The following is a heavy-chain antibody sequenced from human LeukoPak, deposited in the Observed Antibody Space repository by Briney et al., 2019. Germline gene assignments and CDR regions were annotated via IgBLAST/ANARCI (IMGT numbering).Heavy chain of an antibody. CDR2: IKHDGSEA. J-gene: IGHJ4*02. CDR1: EFTFNRYW. D-gene: IGHD3-10*01. Sequence: GGSVRLSCAASEFTFNRYWMSWVRQAPGKGLEWVANIKHDGSEAHYVDSVKGRFTISRDNAKNSLSLQMNSLNVDDTGVYFCTRDALFGSGRTHLDFWSQGTLVSVYS. V-gene: IGHV3-7*04. CDR3: TRDALFGSGRTHLDF.